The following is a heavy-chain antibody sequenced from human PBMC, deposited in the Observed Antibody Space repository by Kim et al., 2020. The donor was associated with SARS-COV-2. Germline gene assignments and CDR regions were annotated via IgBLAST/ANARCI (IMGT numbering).Heavy chain of an antibody. Sequence: SETLSLTCTVSGGSISYYYWSWLRQPPGKGLEWIGFIYYTGTTNYNPSLKSRVTISIDTSKNQFSLKLTSVTAADTAVYYCAKDPNSGTWRGALDSWGQG. V-gene: IGHV4-59*01. CDR1: GGSISYYY. CDR3: AKDPNSGTWRGALDS. J-gene: IGHJ1*01. D-gene: IGHD5-12*01. CDR2: IYYTGTT.